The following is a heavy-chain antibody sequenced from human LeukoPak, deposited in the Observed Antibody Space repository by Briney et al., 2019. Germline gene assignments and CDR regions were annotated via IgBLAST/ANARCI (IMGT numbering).Heavy chain of an antibody. V-gene: IGHV4-59*01. CDR1: GGSTSSYY. J-gene: IGHJ6*02. CDR2: IYYSGST. CDR3: ARDPPHYYGMDV. Sequence: SETLSLTCTVSGGSTSSYYWSWIRQPPGKGLEWIGYIYYSGSTNYNPSLKSRVTISVDTSKNQFSLKLSSVTAADTAVYYCARDPPHYYGMDVGGQGTTVTVSS.